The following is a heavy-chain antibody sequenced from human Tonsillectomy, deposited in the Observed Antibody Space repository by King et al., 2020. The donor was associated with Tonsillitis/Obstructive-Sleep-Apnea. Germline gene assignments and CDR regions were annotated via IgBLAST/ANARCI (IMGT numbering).Heavy chain of an antibody. J-gene: IGHJ6*03. CDR1: GFTFSSYA. Sequence: VQLVESGGGVVQPGRSLRLSCAASGFTFSSYAMHWVRQAPGKGLEWVTVISYDGSNKYYADSVKGRFTISRDNSKNTLYLQMNSLRAEVTAVYYCARDSSIFLYYYYMDVWGKGTTVTVSS. V-gene: IGHV3-30*04. D-gene: IGHD3-9*01. CDR2: ISYDGSNK. CDR3: ARDSSIFLYYYYMDV.